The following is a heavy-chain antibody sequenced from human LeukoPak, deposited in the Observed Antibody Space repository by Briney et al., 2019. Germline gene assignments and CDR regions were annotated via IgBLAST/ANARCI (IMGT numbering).Heavy chain of an antibody. CDR1: GGSINSYY. Sequence: SETLSLTCTISGGSINSYYWNWIRQPPGKGLEWIGYIYYSGSTNYNPSLKSRVTISVDTSKNQFSLKLSSVTAADTAVYYCARLGIGAAAALFDPWGQGTLVTVSS. V-gene: IGHV4-59*01. D-gene: IGHD6-13*01. CDR3: ARLGIGAAAALFDP. CDR2: IYYSGST. J-gene: IGHJ5*02.